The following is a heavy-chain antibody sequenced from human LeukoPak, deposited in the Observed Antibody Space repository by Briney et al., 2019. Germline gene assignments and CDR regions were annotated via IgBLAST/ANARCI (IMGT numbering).Heavy chain of an antibody. CDR3: ARGPIVVVPAATHFDY. CDR2: IYYSGST. Sequence: SETLSLTCTVSGGSISSGGYYWSWIRQHPGKGLEWIVYIYYSGSTYYNPSLKSRVTISVDTSKNQFSLKLSSVTAADTAVYYCARGPIVVVPAATHFDYWGQGTLVTVSS. V-gene: IGHV4-31*03. CDR1: GGSISSGGYY. D-gene: IGHD2-2*01. J-gene: IGHJ4*02.